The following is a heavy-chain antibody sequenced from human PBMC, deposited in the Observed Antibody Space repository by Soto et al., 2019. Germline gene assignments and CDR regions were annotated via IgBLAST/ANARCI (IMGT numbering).Heavy chain of an antibody. V-gene: IGHV3-33*08. CDR2: IWHDGGNK. CDR1: GFAFRHNY. CDR3: ARDGDVNTGFGKDY. D-gene: IGHD3-16*01. Sequence: GGSLRLSXTVSGFAFRHNYLTWVRQAPGKGLEWVAFIWHDGGNKFYAESVKGRFTISRDNSKNTLYLQMTSLSAEDTAMYYCARDGDVNTGFGKDYWGQGTLVTVSS. J-gene: IGHJ4*02.